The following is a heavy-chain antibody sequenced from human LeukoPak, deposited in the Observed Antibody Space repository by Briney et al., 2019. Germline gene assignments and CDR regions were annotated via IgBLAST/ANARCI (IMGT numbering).Heavy chain of an antibody. J-gene: IGHJ4*02. CDR1: GGSISSYY. V-gene: IGHV4-59*01. D-gene: IGHD1-14*01. CDR3: ARGAGLGYFDY. Sequence: SETLSLTCTVSGGSISSYYWSWIRQPPGKGLEWIGYIYYSGSTNYNPSLKSRVTISVDTSKNQFSLKLSSVTAADTAVYYCARGAGLGYFDYWGQGTLVTVSS. CDR2: IYYSGST.